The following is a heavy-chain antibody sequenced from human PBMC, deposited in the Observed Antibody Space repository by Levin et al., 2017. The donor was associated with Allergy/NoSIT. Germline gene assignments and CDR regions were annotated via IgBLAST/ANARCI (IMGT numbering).Heavy chain of an antibody. J-gene: IGHJ2*01. CDR1: GGSLSSSNYY. Sequence: SQTLSLTCAVPGGSLSSSNYYWGWIRQPPGKGLEWIVSIYYSGTTYYNPSLKSRVTISVDTSKNQFSLKLTSVTAAATLVYYCSRRGFGYGVILWYFDLWGRGTLVTVSS. V-gene: IGHV4-39*01. CDR3: SRRGFGYGVILWYFDL. D-gene: IGHD5-18*01. CDR2: IYYSGTT.